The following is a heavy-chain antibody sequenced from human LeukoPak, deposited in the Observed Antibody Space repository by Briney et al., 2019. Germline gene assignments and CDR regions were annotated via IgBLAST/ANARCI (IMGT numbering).Heavy chain of an antibody. D-gene: IGHD3-3*01. J-gene: IGHJ6*02. Sequence: VASVKVSCKASGYTFTGYYMHWVRQAPGQGLEWMGWINPNSGGTNYAQKFQGRVTMTRDTSISTAYMELSRLRSDDTAVYYCARAFGFWNGFYRNYYGMDVWGQGTTVTVSS. CDR1: GYTFTGYY. CDR2: INPNSGGT. CDR3: ARAFGFWNGFYRNYYGMDV. V-gene: IGHV1-2*02.